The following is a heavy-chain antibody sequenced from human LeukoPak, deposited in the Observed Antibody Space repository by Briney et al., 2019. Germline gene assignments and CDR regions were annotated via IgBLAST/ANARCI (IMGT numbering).Heavy chain of an antibody. D-gene: IGHD2-8*01. J-gene: IGHJ4*02. CDR2: ITPDGIDT. V-gene: IGHV3-74*03. CDR1: GFSFSGHW. Sequence: PGGSLRLSCVASGFSFSGHWMHWVRQAPGKGLVAVSRITPDGIDTAYADSVKGRFTISRDNAKNTLYLEMNSLTAEDTALYYCTRSGFSNGYDYWGQGTLVTVSS. CDR3: TRSGFSNGYDY.